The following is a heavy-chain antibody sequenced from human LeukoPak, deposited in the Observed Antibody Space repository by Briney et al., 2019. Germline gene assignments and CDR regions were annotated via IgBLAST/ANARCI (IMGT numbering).Heavy chain of an antibody. D-gene: IGHD5-24*01. J-gene: IGHJ4*02. V-gene: IGHV3-21*01. CDR3: ARDRRDGYASFDY. CDR2: ISSSSSYI. CDR1: GFTFSSYS. Sequence: PGGSLRLSCAAPGFTFSSYSMNWVRQAPGKGLEWVSSISSSSSYIYYADSVKGRFTISRDNAKNSLYLQMNSLRAEDTAVYYCARDRRDGYASFDYWGQGTLVTVSS.